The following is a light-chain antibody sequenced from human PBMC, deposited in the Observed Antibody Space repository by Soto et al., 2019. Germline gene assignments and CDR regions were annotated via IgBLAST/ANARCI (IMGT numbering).Light chain of an antibody. CDR3: ISYTDRQSYL. V-gene: IGLV2-14*03. CDR2: AVS. CDR1: SSDIGSYNH. J-gene: IGLJ1*01. Sequence: QSALTQPASVSGSPGQSITISCSGTSSDIGSYNHVAWYQQFPGKSPKLMIYAVSDRPSGVSDRFSGSKSGITASLTISGLQTEDEADYYCISYTDRQSYLFGTGTKVT.